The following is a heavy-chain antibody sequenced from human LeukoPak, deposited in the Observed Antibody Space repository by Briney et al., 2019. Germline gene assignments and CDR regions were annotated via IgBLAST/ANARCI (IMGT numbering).Heavy chain of an antibody. J-gene: IGHJ4*02. Sequence: SVKVSCKASGGTFSSYAISWVRQAPGQGLEWMGRIIPILGIANYAQKFQGRVTITADKSTSTAYMELSSLRSEDTAVYYCAKKGGIGFPFDYWGQGTLVTVSS. CDR2: IIPILGIA. D-gene: IGHD3-16*01. CDR3: AKKGGIGFPFDY. CDR1: GGTFSSYA. V-gene: IGHV1-69*04.